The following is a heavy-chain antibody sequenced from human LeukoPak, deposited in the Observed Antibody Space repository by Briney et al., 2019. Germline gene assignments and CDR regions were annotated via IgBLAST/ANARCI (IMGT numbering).Heavy chain of an antibody. CDR3: ARGGRAPYNWFDP. CDR1: GGSISSGGYS. J-gene: IGHJ5*02. D-gene: IGHD3-16*01. CDR2: IYHSGST. V-gene: IGHV4-30-2*01. Sequence: ASETLSLTCAVSGGSISSGGYSWSWIRQPPGKGLEWIGYIYHSGSTYYNPSLKSRVTISVDRSKNQFSLKLSSVTAADTAVYYCARGGRAPYNWFDPWGQGTLVTVSS.